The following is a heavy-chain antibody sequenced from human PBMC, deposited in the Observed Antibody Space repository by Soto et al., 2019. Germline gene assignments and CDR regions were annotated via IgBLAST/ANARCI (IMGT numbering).Heavy chain of an antibody. CDR1: GGTVSSYA. D-gene: IGHD2-8*01. Sequence: QLHLVQSGAEVKKAGSSVKVSCKASGGTVSSYAITWVRQAPGKGLEWMGVFIPIFVSAHYAPKFQGRITITADESTSTAYMELSGLTSEDTAIYYCARGDSTDCSNGVCSFFYNHDMDVWGQGTTVTFSS. J-gene: IGHJ6*02. CDR3: ARGDSTDCSNGVCSFFYNHDMDV. V-gene: IGHV1-69*01. CDR2: FIPIFVSA.